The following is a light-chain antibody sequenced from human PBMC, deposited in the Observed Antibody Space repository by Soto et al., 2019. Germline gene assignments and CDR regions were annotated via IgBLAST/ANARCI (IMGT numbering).Light chain of an antibody. CDR2: DVS. CDR1: QRIGDS. Sequence: DLQITPSTSTPSEYVGDRVTISCLASQRIGDSLAWYQQKPGKAPYLLISDVSSLERGVPSRFSGSGSGTEFTLTISSMQPDDFATFYCQQYNGYSRTFGQGTKVDIK. V-gene: IGKV1-5*01. CDR3: QQYNGYSRT. J-gene: IGKJ1*01.